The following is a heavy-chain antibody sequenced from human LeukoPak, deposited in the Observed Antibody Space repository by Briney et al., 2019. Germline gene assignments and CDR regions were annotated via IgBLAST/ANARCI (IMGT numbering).Heavy chain of an antibody. V-gene: IGHV4-38-2*01. J-gene: IGHJ4*02. D-gene: IGHD3-22*01. CDR3: ARNASDYYDSSGYYYYFDY. CDR2: IYHSGST. CDR1: GYSISSGYY. Sequence: SETLSLTCAVSGYSISSGYYWGWIRQPPGKGLEWIGSIYHSGSTYYNPSLKSRVTISVDTPKNQFSLKLSSVTAADTAVYYCARNASDYYDSSGYYYYFDYWGQGTLVTVSS.